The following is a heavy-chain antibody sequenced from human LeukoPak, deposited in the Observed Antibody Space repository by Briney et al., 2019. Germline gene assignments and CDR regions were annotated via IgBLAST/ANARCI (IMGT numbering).Heavy chain of an antibody. V-gene: IGHV5-51*01. CDR2: IYPGDSDT. CDR3: ARQFDSSGWMGEAFDI. J-gene: IGHJ3*02. D-gene: IGHD6-19*01. Sequence: GESLKISCKGSGYSFTSYWIGWVRQMPGKGLEWMGIIYPGDSDTRYSPSFQGQVTISADKSISTAYLQWSSLKASDTAMYYCARQFDSSGWMGEAFDIWGQGTMVTVSS. CDR1: GYSFTSYW.